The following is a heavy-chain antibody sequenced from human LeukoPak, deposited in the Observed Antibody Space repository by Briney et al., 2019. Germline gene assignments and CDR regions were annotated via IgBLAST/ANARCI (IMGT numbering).Heavy chain of an antibody. V-gene: IGHV3-30-3*01. D-gene: IGHD6-19*01. CDR3: SKGQWLVEQTFDY. CDR1: GFTFSSYA. J-gene: IGHJ4*02. CDR2: ISSDGNNK. Sequence: GGSLRLSCAASGFTFSSYAMYWVRQAPGKGLEWVAVISSDGNNKYNADSVKGRFTISRDNSKNTLFLQMNSLRAEDTAVYYCSKGQWLVEQTFDYWGQGTLVTVSS.